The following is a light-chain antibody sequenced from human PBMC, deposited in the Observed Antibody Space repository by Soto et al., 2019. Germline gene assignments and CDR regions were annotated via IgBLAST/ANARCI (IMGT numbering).Light chain of an antibody. J-gene: IGKJ4*01. Sequence: DVPMTQSPSSLSAFVGDRVTITCRASQGIAPYLAWFQQKPVKVSKLLIYATSTLQSGVPSRFSGSGSETDFTLTVNRLQPEDVGTYYCQEYNSAPLTFGGGTKVELK. CDR3: QEYNSAPLT. CDR2: ATS. V-gene: IGKV1-27*01. CDR1: QGIAPY.